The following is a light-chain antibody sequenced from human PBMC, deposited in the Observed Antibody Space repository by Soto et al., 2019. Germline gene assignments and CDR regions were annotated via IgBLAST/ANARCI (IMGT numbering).Light chain of an antibody. CDR3: QQTYSTLST. CDR1: QSVTTY. Sequence: DIQMTQSPSSLSASVGDRVTITCRSSQSVTTYLNWYQQRPGKAPKLLIFAASTLQGGVPSRFRGSGSGTDFTLTITSLQPEDFATYFFQQTYSTLSTFGQGTKLEMK. CDR2: AAS. V-gene: IGKV1-39*01. J-gene: IGKJ2*01.